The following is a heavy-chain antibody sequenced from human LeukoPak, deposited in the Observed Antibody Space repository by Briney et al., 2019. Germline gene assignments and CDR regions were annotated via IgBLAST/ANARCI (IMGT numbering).Heavy chain of an antibody. V-gene: IGHV3-21*01. CDR3: AIYRSPGIAAAVPYFQH. J-gene: IGHJ1*01. CDR1: GFTFSSYS. Sequence: GGSLRLSCAASGFTFSSYSMNWVRQAPGKGLEWVSSISSSSSYIYYADSVKGRFTISRDNAKNSLYLQMNSLRAEDTAVYYCAIYRSPGIAAAVPYFQHWGQGTLVTVSS. CDR2: ISSSSSYI. D-gene: IGHD6-13*01.